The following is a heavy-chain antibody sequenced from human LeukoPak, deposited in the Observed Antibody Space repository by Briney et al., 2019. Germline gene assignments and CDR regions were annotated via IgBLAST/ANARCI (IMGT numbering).Heavy chain of an antibody. CDR1: GGSISSGSYY. D-gene: IGHD3-16*01. V-gene: IGHV4-61*02. J-gene: IGHJ2*01. CDR2: IYTSGST. Sequence: SSQTLSLTCTVSGGSISSGSYYWSWIRQPAGKGLEWIGRIYTSGSTNYNPSLKSRVTISADTSKNQFSLKLSSVTAADTAVYYCARWGEVYWYFDLWGRGTLVTVSS. CDR3: ARWGEVYWYFDL.